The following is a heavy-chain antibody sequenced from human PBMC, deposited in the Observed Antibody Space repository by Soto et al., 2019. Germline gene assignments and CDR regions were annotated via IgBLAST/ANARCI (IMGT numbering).Heavy chain of an antibody. V-gene: IGHV3-23*01. CDR2: IRGDGGQT. J-gene: IGHJ4*02. D-gene: IGHD3-9*01. CDR1: GFTFTSYG. CDR3: ARDVGLDSDDFFAY. Sequence: GGPLRLSCTASGFTFTSYGMGWVRQAPGKGLRWVSTIRGDGGQTHYTDSVKGRFSISRDNSKNTVYLQMDSLRAEDTAMYFCARDVGLDSDDFFAYWGQGTQVTVSS.